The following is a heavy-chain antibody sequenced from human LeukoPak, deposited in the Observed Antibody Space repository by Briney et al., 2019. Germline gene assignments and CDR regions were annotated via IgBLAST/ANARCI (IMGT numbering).Heavy chain of an antibody. Sequence: GGSLRLSCAASGFSVSTTYMTWVRQAPGKGLEWVSAISGSGGSTDYADSVKGRFTISRDNSKNTLYMQMNSLRAEDTAVYYCASYDSSGYYHYFDYRGQGTLVTVSS. CDR1: GFSVSTTY. CDR2: ISGSGGST. CDR3: ASYDSSGYYHYFDY. V-gene: IGHV3-23*01. D-gene: IGHD3-22*01. J-gene: IGHJ4*02.